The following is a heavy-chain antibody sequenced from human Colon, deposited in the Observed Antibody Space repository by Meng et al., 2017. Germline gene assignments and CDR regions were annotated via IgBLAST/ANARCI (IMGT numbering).Heavy chain of an antibody. D-gene: IGHD6-19*01. CDR3: AREDSSGWYDY. Sequence: GGSLTLSCAASGFTFSSYWMSWVRQAPGKGLEWVANIKQDGSEKYYVDSVKGRFTISRDNAKNSLYLQMNSLRAEDTAVYYCAREDSSGWYDYWGQGTLVTVSS. CDR2: IKQDGSEK. V-gene: IGHV3-7*01. CDR1: GFTFSSYW. J-gene: IGHJ4*02.